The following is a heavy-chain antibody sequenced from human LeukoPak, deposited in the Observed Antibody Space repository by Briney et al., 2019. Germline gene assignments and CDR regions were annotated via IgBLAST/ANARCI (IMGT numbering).Heavy chain of an antibody. D-gene: IGHD3-22*01. V-gene: IGHV3-23*01. CDR1: GFTFSSYA. J-gene: IGHJ4*01. CDR2: ISGSGGST. Sequence: GGSLRLSCAASGFTFSSYAMSWVRQAPGKGLEWVSAISGSGGSTYYADSVKGRFTISRDNSKNTLYLQMNSLRAEDTAVYYCAKQTVYYYDSSGYYAPRPIDYWGHGTLVTVSS. CDR3: AKQTVYYYDSSGYYAPRPIDY.